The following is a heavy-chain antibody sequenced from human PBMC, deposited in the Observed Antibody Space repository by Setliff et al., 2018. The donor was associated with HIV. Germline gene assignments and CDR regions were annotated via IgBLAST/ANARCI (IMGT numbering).Heavy chain of an antibody. V-gene: IGHV4-61*10. CDR2: VDFGFRR. D-gene: IGHD3-10*01. J-gene: IGHJ4*02. CDR3: ATDRGGSYLDY. CDR1: GGSITTGSYY. Sequence: PSETLSLTCTVSGGSITTGSYYWSWIRQPAGQGLEWIGYVDFGFRRYYNPSLKSQVVISVYTPKNQFSLTLNSVTAADTAVYYCATDRGGSYLDYWGQGAPVTVSS.